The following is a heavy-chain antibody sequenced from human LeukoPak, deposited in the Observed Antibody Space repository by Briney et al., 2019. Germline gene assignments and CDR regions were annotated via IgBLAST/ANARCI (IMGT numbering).Heavy chain of an antibody. J-gene: IGHJ5*02. CDR3: ARAGTTMIVVDLNGVNWFDP. Sequence: GGSLRLSCAASGFTFSSYEMNWVRQAPGKGLEWVSYISSSGSTIYYADSVKGRFTISRDNAKNSLYLQMNSLRAEDTAVYYCARAGTTMIVVDLNGVNWFDPWGQGTLVTVSS. CDR1: GFTFSSYE. CDR2: ISSSGSTI. D-gene: IGHD3-22*01. V-gene: IGHV3-48*03.